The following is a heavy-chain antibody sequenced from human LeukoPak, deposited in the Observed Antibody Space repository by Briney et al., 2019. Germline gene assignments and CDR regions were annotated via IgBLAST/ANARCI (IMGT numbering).Heavy chain of an antibody. D-gene: IGHD3-22*01. Sequence: GALRLSCAASGFTFSSYAMSWVRQAPGKGLEWVSAISGSGGSTYYADSVKGRFTISRDNSKNTLYLQMNSLRAEYTAVYYCAKEPKAYYYDSSGFPLGYWGQGTLVTVSS. CDR2: ISGSGGST. J-gene: IGHJ4*02. V-gene: IGHV3-23*01. CDR1: GFTFSSYA. CDR3: AKEPKAYYYDSSGFPLGY.